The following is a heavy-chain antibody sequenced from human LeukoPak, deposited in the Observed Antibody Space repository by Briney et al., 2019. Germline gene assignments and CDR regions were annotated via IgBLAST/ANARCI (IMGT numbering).Heavy chain of an antibody. CDR3: ARVQSYGPFDY. CDR2: IYYSGST. D-gene: IGHD5-18*01. J-gene: IGHJ4*02. CDR1: GGFISSDY. V-gene: IGHV4-59*01. Sequence: SETLSLTCTVSGGFISSDYWSWIRQPPGKGLEWIGYIYYSGSTNYNPSLKSRVTISVDTSKNQFSLKLGSVTAADTAVYYCARVQSYGPFDYWGQGTLVTVSS.